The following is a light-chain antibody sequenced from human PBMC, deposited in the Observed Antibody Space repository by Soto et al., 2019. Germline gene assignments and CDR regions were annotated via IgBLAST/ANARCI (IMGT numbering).Light chain of an antibody. CDR2: GAS. CDR1: RRGSSSS. J-gene: IGKJ4*01. V-gene: IGKV3-20*01. CDR3: QQDGSCPLA. Sequence: EIVLTQSPGTLSLSPGERATLSCRVSRRGSSSSLAWYQHKPGQAPRLLIYGASSRATGIPDRFSGSGSGTDFTLTISRLEPEDFAAYYCQQDGSCPLAFGGGTKVDIK.